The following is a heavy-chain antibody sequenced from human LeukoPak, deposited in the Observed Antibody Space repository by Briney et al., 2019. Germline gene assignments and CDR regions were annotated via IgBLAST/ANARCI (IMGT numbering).Heavy chain of an antibody. V-gene: IGHV3-7*01. CDR3: TRSSMAALAVDS. D-gene: IGHD6-6*01. CDR1: GFILSNYW. CDR2: IKEDGSEK. Sequence: GGSLRLSCAASGFILSNYWMTWVRQSPGKGLEWVANIKEDGSEKYYVDSVKGRFTISRDNAKNSLYLQMNSLRAEDTAVYYCTRSSMAALAVDSWGQGTLVTVSS. J-gene: IGHJ4*02.